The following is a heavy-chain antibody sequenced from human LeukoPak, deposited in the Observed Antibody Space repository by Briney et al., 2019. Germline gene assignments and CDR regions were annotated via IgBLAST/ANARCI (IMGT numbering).Heavy chain of an antibody. V-gene: IGHV3-7*01. CDR3: GAASLS. D-gene: IGHD6-25*01. CDR1: GFPFSDYW. J-gene: IGHJ5*02. CDR2: IKQDGIGK. Sequence: GGPLRLSCAASGFPFSDYWMSWVRQAPGKGLEWVANIKQDGIGKNYVDSVKGRFTISRDNAKKSVFLQMSGLRVEDTAVYYCGAASLSWGQGTLVTVSS.